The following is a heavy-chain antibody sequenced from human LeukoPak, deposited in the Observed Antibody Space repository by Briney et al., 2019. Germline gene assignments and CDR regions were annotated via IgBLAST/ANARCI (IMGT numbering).Heavy chain of an antibody. CDR2: INQDGSEK. CDR1: GFTFSSYW. J-gene: IGHJ4*02. Sequence: GGSLRLSCAGYGFTFSSYWMSWVRQAPGKGLEWVANINQDGSEKYYVDSVKGRFTISRDNAKNSLYLQMNSLRVEDTAVYYCARRRAVAFDYWAREPWSPSPQ. V-gene: IGHV3-7*01. D-gene: IGHD6-19*01. CDR3: ARRRAVAFDY.